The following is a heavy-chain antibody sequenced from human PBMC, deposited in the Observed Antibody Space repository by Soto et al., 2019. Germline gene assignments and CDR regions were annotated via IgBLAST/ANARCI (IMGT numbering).Heavy chain of an antibody. Sequence: GSLRLSCAASGFTFTRYSMNWVRQAPGKGLEWVSSISSTTNYIYYGDYMKGRFTISRDNAKNSLYLEMNSLRAEDTAVYYCARESEDLTSNFDYWGQGTLVTVSS. CDR1: GFTFTRYS. J-gene: IGHJ4*02. V-gene: IGHV3-21*06. CDR3: ARESEDLTSNFDY. CDR2: ISSTTNYI.